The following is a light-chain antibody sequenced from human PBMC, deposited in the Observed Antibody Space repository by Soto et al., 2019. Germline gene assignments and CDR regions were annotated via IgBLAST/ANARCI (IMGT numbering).Light chain of an antibody. J-gene: IGKJ1*01. CDR2: GAS. CDR1: QSVSSN. Sequence: EIVMTQSPATLSVSPGERATLSCRASQSVSSNLAWYQQKPGQAPRLLIYGASTRATGIPARFSGSGSGTEFTLTISSLQSEDFAVYYCQQYNNWPRTFGQATKVESK. V-gene: IGKV3-15*01. CDR3: QQYNNWPRT.